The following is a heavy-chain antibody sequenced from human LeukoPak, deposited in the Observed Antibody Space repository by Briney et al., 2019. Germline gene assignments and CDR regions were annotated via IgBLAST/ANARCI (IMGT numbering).Heavy chain of an antibody. Sequence: SETLSLTCAVYGGSFSGYYWSWIRQPPGKGLEWIGEINHSGSTNYNPSLKSRVTISVDTSKNQFSLKLSSVTAADTAVYYCARARMTTVTTRGCYFDYWGQGTLVTVSS. CDR3: ARARMTTVTTRGCYFDY. D-gene: IGHD4-17*01. CDR2: INHSGST. J-gene: IGHJ4*02. V-gene: IGHV4-34*01. CDR1: GGSFSGYY.